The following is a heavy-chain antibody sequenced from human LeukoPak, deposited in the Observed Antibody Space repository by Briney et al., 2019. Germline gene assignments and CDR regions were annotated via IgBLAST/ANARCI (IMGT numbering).Heavy chain of an antibody. J-gene: IGHJ4*02. D-gene: IGHD4-17*01. Sequence: SLTLSLTCTVSGGSINNFYWTWIRGPPGKGLECIGYVYYTGSTYYNPFLKTRVTISVDTSRNQFSLRLNYVTAADTAVYYCARDSSTVTTRHFDYWGQGTLVTVSS. CDR2: VYYTGST. V-gene: IGHV4-59*01. CDR3: ARDSSTVTTRHFDY. CDR1: GGSINNFY.